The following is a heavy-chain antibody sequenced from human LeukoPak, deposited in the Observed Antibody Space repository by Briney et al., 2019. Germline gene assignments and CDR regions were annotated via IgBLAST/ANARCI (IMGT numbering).Heavy chain of an antibody. CDR3: ARDSSGSFDY. V-gene: IGHV3-21*01. CDR1: GFTFSSYS. CDR2: ISSSSSYI. D-gene: IGHD1-26*01. Sequence: GGFLRLSCAASGFTFSSYSMNWVRQAPGKGLEWVSSISSSSSYIYYADSVKGRFTISRDNAKNSLYLQMNSLRAEDTAVYYCARDSSGSFDYWGQGTLVTVSS. J-gene: IGHJ4*02.